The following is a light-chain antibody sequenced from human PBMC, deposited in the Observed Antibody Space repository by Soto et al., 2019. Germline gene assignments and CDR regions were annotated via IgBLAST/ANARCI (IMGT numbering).Light chain of an antibody. Sequence: DIQMTQSPSSLSASVGDRVTITCRASQGIFNYLAWYQQKPGKVPKLLIYAASALQSGVPSRFSGSGSGTDFTLTISSLQPEDVATYYCQKYNSVPGTFGPGTKVDIK. CDR1: QGIFNY. CDR2: AAS. V-gene: IGKV1-27*01. J-gene: IGKJ3*01. CDR3: QKYNSVPGT.